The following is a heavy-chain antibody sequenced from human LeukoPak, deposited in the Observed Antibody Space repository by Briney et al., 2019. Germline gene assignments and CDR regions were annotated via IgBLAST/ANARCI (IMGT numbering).Heavy chain of an antibody. Sequence: PGGSLRLSCAASGFTFSSYSMHWVRQAPGKGLEWVAFIRYDGSNKYYADSVKGRFTISRDNSKNTLYLQMNSLRAEDTAVYYCAKPYYYGSWRSDYWGQGTLVTVSS. D-gene: IGHD3-10*01. CDR3: AKPYYYGSWRSDY. CDR1: GFTFSSYS. V-gene: IGHV3-30*02. J-gene: IGHJ4*02. CDR2: IRYDGSNK.